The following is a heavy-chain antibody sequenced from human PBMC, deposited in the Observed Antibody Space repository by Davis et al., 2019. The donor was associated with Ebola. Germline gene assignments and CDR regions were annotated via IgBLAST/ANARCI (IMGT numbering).Heavy chain of an antibody. CDR3: ARDLGDYGIDV. V-gene: IGHV1-18*04. D-gene: IGHD3-10*01. CDR1: GYTFTNYG. CDR2: INPHNGNT. J-gene: IGHJ6*04. Sequence: ASVKVSCKASGYTFTNYGITWVRQAPGQGLEWMGWINPHNGNTNYAQNVQGRVIMTSDTATTTAYMEVGSLRSEDTAVYYCARDLGDYGIDVWGKGTTVTVSS.